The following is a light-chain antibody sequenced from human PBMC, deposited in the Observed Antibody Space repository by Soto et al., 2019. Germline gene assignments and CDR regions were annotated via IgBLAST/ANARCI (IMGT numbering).Light chain of an antibody. V-gene: IGLV9-49*03. CDR2: VGTGGIVG. CDR3: GADHGTGSNCVYV. Sequence: QLVLTQPPSASASLGASVRLTCTLSSGYSNYKVDWYQQRPGKGPRFVMRVGTGGIVGSKGDGIPDRFSVLGSGQNRYLTIKNIQEEDESDYHCGADHGTGSNCVYVFGTGTKLTVL. CDR1: SGYSNYK. J-gene: IGLJ1*01.